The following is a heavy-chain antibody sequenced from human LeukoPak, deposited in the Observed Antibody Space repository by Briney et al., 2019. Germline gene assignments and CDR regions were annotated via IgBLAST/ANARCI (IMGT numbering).Heavy chain of an antibody. J-gene: IGHJ4*02. D-gene: IGHD2-15*01. Sequence: GASVKVSCKASGYTFTGNNIHWVRQAPGQGLECMGWIHVKNGDTNYEQNFRGRVTMTMDTSTSTAYMELSGLRSDDTAVYYCARASNTLYGGQFFDSWGRGTLVAVSS. CDR3: ARASNTLYGGQFFDS. CDR2: IHVKNGDT. CDR1: GYTFTGNN. V-gene: IGHV1-2*02.